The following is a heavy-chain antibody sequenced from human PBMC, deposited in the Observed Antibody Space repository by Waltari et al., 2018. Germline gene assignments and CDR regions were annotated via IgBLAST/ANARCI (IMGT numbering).Heavy chain of an antibody. V-gene: IGHV5-10-1*03. CDR1: GYSFTSYW. CDR3: ARLPRRVVIDNFWFDP. Sequence: EVQLVQSGAEVKKPGESLRISCKGSGYSFTSYWISWVRQMPGKGLEWMGRIDPSDTYTNYSPSFQGHVTISADKSISTAYLQWSSLKASDTAMYYCARLPRRVVIDNFWFDPWGQGTLVTVSS. J-gene: IGHJ5*02. CDR2: IDPSDTYT. D-gene: IGHD2-15*01.